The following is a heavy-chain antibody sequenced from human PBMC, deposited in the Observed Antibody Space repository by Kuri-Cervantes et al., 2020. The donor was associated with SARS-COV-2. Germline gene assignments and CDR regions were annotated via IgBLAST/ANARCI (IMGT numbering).Heavy chain of an antibody. D-gene: IGHD3-3*01. V-gene: IGHV3-15*07. CDR1: GFTVSSNY. CDR3: TTDTPLSQHYDFWSGYHYGMDV. J-gene: IGHJ6*02. Sequence: LSLTCAASGFTVSSNYMNWVRQAPGKELEWVGRIKSKTDGGTTDYAAPVKGRFTVSRDDSKNALYLQMNSLKTEDTAVYYCTTDTPLSQHYDFWSGYHYGMDVWGQGTTVTVSS. CDR2: IKSKTDGGTT.